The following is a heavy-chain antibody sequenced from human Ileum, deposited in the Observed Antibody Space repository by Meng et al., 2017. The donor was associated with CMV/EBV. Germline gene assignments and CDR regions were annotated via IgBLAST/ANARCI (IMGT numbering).Heavy chain of an antibody. CDR3: AKTTDYYYFDY. Sequence: GESLKISCAASGFTFSSYSMNWVRQAPGKGLEWVSSISSSSSYIYYADSVKGRFTISRDNAKNSLYLQMNSLRAEDTAVYYCAKTTDYYYFDYWGQGTLVTVSS. CDR2: ISSSSSYI. CDR1: GFTFSSYS. J-gene: IGHJ4*02. V-gene: IGHV3-21*01. D-gene: IGHD3-9*01.